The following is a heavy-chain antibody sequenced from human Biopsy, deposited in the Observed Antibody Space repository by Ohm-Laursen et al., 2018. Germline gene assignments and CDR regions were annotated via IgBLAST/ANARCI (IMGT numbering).Heavy chain of an antibody. CDR1: GGTFTNYG. CDR3: ATKLTGYFHH. CDR2: NIPILGTG. D-gene: IGHD3-9*01. J-gene: IGHJ1*01. Sequence: SVKVSCKSPGGTFTNYGVNWVRQAPGQGLEWLGGNIPILGTGNYAQKFQDRVTVAADTSTSTATMELGSLRSDDTAVYYCATKLTGYFHHWGQGTLVIVSS. V-gene: IGHV1-69*06.